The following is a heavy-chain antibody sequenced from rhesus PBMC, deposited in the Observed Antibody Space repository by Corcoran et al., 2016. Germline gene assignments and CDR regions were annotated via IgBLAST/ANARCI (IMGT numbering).Heavy chain of an antibody. V-gene: IGHV4-122*02. CDR2: ITYSGST. CDR3: ARESSGWYDY. Sequence: QVQLQESGPGLVKPSETLSLTCAVSGYPTRRGYYWSWTRQPPGKGLEWIGYITYSGSTSYNPSLKSRVTISRDTSKNQFSLKLSSVTAADTAVYYCARESSGWYDYWGQGVLVTVSS. D-gene: IGHD6-31*01. J-gene: IGHJ4*01. CDR1: GYPTRRGYY.